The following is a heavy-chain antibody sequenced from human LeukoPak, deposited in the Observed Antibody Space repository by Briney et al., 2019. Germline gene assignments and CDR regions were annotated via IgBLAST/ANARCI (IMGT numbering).Heavy chain of an antibody. CDR3: ARRGCSSPSCYPHEARSSYFAY. V-gene: IGHV1-2*02. CDR1: GYTFTGYY. D-gene: IGHD2-2*01. J-gene: IGHJ4*02. Sequence: ASVKVSCKASGYTFTGYYMHWVRQAPGQGLEWMGWINPNSGGTNYARKFQGRVTMTRDTSISTAYMELTRLRSDDTAVYYSARRGCSSPSCYPHEARSSYFAYWGQGTLVTVSS. CDR2: INPNSGGT.